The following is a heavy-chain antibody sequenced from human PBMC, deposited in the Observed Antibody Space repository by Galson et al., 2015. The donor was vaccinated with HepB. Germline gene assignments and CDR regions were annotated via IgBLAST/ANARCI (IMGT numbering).Heavy chain of an antibody. CDR1: GFMFSGHW. V-gene: IGHV3-7*03. CDR2: IKEDGSFK. D-gene: IGHD5-12*01. J-gene: IGHJ4*02. CDR3: ARNRGYETFDY. Sequence: SLRLSCAASGFMFSGHWMNWVRQAPGKGLEWVANIKEDGSFKYYVDSVTGRFTISRDNARNLLYLQMNGLRAEDTAVYFCARNRGYETFDYWGQGALVTVSS.